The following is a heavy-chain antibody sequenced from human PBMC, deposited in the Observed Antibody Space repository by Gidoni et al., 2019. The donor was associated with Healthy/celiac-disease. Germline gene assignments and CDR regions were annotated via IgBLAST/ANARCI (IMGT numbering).Heavy chain of an antibody. V-gene: IGHV4-39*01. J-gene: IGHJ4*02. D-gene: IGHD6-6*01. Sequence: QLQLQESGPGLVKPSETVSLTCTVTGGSISSISSYCGWIRQPPGTGLEWIGRIYYSESTYYNPSLKSRVTISVDTSKNQFSLKLSSVTAADTAVYYCARRRIAARAFDYWGQGTLVTVSS. CDR3: ARRRIAARAFDY. CDR1: GGSISSISSY. CDR2: IYYSEST.